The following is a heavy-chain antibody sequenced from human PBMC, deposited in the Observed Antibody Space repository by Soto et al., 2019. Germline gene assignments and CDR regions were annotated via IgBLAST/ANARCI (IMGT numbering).Heavy chain of an antibody. D-gene: IGHD3-10*01. CDR2: IYYSGST. V-gene: IGHV4-59*01. CDR1: GGSISGYY. CDR3: ARAIFAFGDYYFGMDV. Sequence: PSETLSLTCTVSGGSISGYYWTWIRQPPGRGLEWIGNIYYSGSTNYNPSLESRVTMSEDTSKNQFSLKLSSVTAADTAVYYCARAIFAFGDYYFGMDVWGQGTTVTVSS. J-gene: IGHJ6*02.